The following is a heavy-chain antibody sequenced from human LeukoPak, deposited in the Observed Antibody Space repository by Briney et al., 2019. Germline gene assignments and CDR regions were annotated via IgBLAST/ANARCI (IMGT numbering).Heavy chain of an antibody. CDR3: ARGLRYFDPPPDY. CDR1: GFTFSDYY. Sequence: PGGSLRLSCAASGFTFSDYYMSWIRQAPGKGLEWVSYISSSSSYTNYADSVKGRFTISRDNAKNSLYLQMNSLRAEDTAEYYCARGLRYFDPPPDYWGQGTLVTVSS. V-gene: IGHV3-11*06. D-gene: IGHD3-9*01. J-gene: IGHJ4*02. CDR2: ISSSSSYT.